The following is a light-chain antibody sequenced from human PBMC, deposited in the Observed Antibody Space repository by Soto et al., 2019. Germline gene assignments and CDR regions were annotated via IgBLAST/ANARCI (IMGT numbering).Light chain of an antibody. J-gene: IGKJ1*01. V-gene: IGKV1-33*01. CDR1: QDISSS. CDR3: QQYDSLSVT. CDR2: DAS. Sequence: DIQITQSPSYLSASEGDRVTMTCQASQDISSSLNCYQQTPGKAPKLLIYDASNLETGAPSRFSGSGSGTDFTFTISSLQPEDFATYYCQQYDSLSVTFGQGTKVDIK.